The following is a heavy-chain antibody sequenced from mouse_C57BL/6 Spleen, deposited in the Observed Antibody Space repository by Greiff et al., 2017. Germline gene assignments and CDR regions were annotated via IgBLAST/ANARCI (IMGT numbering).Heavy chain of an antibody. V-gene: IGHV5-6*01. CDR1: GFTFSSYG. D-gene: IGHD2-2*01. CDR3: ASRGYDAFAY. J-gene: IGHJ3*01. CDR2: ISSGGSYT. Sequence: EVKLMESGGDLVKPGGSLKLSCAASGFTFSSYGMSWVRQTPDKRLEWVATISSGGSYTYYPDSVKGRFTISRDNAKNTLYLQMSSLKSEDTAMYYCASRGYDAFAYWGQGTLVTVSA.